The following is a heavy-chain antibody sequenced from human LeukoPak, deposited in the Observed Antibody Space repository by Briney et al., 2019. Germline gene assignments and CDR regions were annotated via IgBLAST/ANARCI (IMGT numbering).Heavy chain of an antibody. D-gene: IGHD3-10*01. V-gene: IGHV4-59*01. CDR2: LFYSGST. CDR1: GVTISSYY. CDR3: ATVAVIRGVTYFDY. Sequence: SETLSLTCTVSGVTISSYYWSWIRQPPGKGLEWIAYLFYSGSTDYNPSLESRVTISVDTSKNQFSLKLRSVTAADTAVYYCATVAVIRGVTYFDYWGQGTLVTVSS. J-gene: IGHJ4*02.